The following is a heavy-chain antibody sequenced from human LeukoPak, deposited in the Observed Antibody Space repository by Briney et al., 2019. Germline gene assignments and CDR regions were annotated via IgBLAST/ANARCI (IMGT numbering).Heavy chain of an antibody. Sequence: ASVKVSCKASGYTFTGYYMHWVPQAPGQGLEWMGRINPNSGGTNYAQKFQGRVTMTRDTSISTAYMELSRLRSDDTAVYYCARTAYSSGSDYWGQGTLVTVSS. CDR1: GYTFTGYY. D-gene: IGHD6-19*01. V-gene: IGHV1-2*06. CDR3: ARTAYSSGSDY. CDR2: INPNSGGT. J-gene: IGHJ4*02.